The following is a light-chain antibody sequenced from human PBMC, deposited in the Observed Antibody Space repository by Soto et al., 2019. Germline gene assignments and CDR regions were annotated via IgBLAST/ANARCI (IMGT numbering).Light chain of an antibody. J-gene: IGKJ5*01. CDR2: DAS. CDR1: ESISTY. CDR3: QQRSSGVT. Sequence: EIVLTQSPATLSLSPGERATLSCRASESISTYLGWYQQKPGQAPRPLIYDASNRATGIPARFSGSGSGTEFTLTISSLEPEDSAVYFCQQRSSGVTFGQGTRLAIK. V-gene: IGKV3-11*01.